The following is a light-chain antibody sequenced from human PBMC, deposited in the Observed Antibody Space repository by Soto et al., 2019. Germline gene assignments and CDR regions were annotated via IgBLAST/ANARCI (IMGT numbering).Light chain of an antibody. J-gene: IGKJ2*01. CDR1: QSLVHSDGNTY. CDR3: MQATQFPRYT. V-gene: IGKV2-24*01. Sequence: DLVMTQTPLSSPVTLGQPASISCRSSQSLVHSDGNTYLSWLHQRPGQPPRLLIYKVSHRLSGVPDRFGGSGAGTDFTLKISRVEAEDVGVYYCMQATQFPRYTFGQGTKLEIK. CDR2: KVS.